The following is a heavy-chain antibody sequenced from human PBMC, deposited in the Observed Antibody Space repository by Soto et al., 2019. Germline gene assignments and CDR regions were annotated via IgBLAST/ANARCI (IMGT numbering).Heavy chain of an antibody. CDR1: GFTFSSYS. D-gene: IGHD2-21*02. V-gene: IGHV3-48*02. Sequence: GGSLRLSCAASGFTFSSYSMNWVRQAPGKGLEWVSYISSSSSTIYYADSVKGRFTISRDNAKSSLYLQMNSLRDEDTAVYYCLGFVVVTAIIGYWGQGTLVTVSS. CDR3: LGFVVVTAIIGY. J-gene: IGHJ4*02. CDR2: ISSSSSTI.